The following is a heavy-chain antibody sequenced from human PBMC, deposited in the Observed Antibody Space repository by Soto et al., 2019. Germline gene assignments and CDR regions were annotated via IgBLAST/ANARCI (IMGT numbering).Heavy chain of an antibody. J-gene: IGHJ3*01. V-gene: IGHV1-69*04. CDR3: ARERRRDDSNTFDALDV. D-gene: IGHD3-22*01. Sequence: QVQLVQSGAEVKKPGSSVKVSCKASGGFYSIKTISWVRQAPGQGLEWMGRIIPLVHIINNAQKFQGRVAISAANSTSTAYMELSSLRSDDTAIYFFARERRRDDSNTFDALDVWGQGTMVTVSS. CDR1: GGFYSIKT. CDR2: IIPLVHII.